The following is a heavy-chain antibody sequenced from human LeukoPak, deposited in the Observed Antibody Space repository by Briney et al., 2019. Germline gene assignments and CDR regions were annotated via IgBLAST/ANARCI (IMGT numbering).Heavy chain of an antibody. D-gene: IGHD6-19*01. CDR3: ARHFYSSGWYREDWYFDL. CDR1: GGSISSYY. Sequence: SETLSLTCTVSGGSISSYYCSWVRQPPGKGVECIGYIYYSGSTNYNPSLKSRVTISVDTSKNQFSLKLSSVTAADTAVYYCARHFYSSGWYREDWYFDLWGRGPLVTVSS. V-gene: IGHV4-59*08. CDR2: IYYSGST. J-gene: IGHJ2*01.